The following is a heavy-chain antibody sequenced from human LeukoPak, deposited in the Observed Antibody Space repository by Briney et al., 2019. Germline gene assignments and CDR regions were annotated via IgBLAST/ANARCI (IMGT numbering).Heavy chain of an antibody. CDR1: GGSISSYY. CDR3: ARTDQKRISGSASYYRGRPVDY. Sequence: PSETLSLTCTVSGGSISSYYWSWIRQPPGKGLEWIGYIYYSGSTNYNPSLKSRVTISVDTSKNQFSLNLNSVTAADTAVYYCARTDQKRISGSASYYRGRPVDYWGQGTLVTVSS. J-gene: IGHJ4*02. CDR2: IYYSGST. D-gene: IGHD3-10*01. V-gene: IGHV4-59*12.